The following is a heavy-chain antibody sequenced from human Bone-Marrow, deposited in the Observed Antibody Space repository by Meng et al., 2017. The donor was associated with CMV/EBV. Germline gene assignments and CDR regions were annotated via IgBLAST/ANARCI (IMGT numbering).Heavy chain of an antibody. CDR1: GFTFSDYY. CDR2: IRYDGSNK. D-gene: IGHD2-2*01. Sequence: GESLKISCAASGFTFSDYYMSWIRQAPGKGLEWVAFIRYDGSNKYYADSVKGRFTISRDNSKNTLYLQMNSLRAEDTAVYYCATLDDIVVVPAAKRLLSPQRFFDYWGQGTLVTVSS. CDR3: ATLDDIVVVPAAKRLLSPQRFFDY. V-gene: IGHV3-30*02. J-gene: IGHJ4*02.